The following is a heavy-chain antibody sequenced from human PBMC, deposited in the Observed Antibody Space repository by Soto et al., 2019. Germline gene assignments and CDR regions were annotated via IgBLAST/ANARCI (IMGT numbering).Heavy chain of an antibody. Sequence: DTQSLPWSFYGFTLSGYSWSCIRQPPGKGLEWIGEIHHSGSTNYNPSLKSRVTISVDTSKNQFSLKLSSVTAADTAVYYCARREQHTDLDYWGQGNLVNVSA. V-gene: IGHV4-34*01. CDR1: GFTLSGYS. J-gene: IGHJ4*02. CDR2: IHHSGST. D-gene: IGHD6-13*01. CDR3: ARREQHTDLDY.